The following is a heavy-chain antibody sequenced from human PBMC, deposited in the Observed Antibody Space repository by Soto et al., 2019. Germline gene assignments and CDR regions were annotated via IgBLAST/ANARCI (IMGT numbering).Heavy chain of an antibody. CDR3: ARDHWDDSSGYYWFDP. CDR1: GGSISSGGYY. V-gene: IGHV4-31*03. J-gene: IGHJ5*02. CDR2: IYYSGST. D-gene: IGHD3-22*01. Sequence: PSETLSLTCTASGGSISSGGYYWSWIRQHPGKGLEWIGYIYYSGSTYYNPSLKSRITISVDTSKNQFSLKLSSVTAADTAVYYCARDHWDDSSGYYWFDPWGQGTLVTVSS.